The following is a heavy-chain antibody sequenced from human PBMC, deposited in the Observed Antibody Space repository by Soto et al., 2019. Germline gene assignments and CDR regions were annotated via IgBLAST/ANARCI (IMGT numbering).Heavy chain of an antibody. Sequence: QVTLKESGPVLVKPTETLTLTCTVSGFSLSNARMGVSWIRQPPGKALEWLAHIFSNDEKSYSTSLKSRLTISKDTSKSQVVLTMTNMDPVDTATYYCARTPSDFGQYYYGMDVWGQGTTVTVSS. CDR2: IFSNDEK. D-gene: IGHD3-3*01. CDR3: ARTPSDFGQYYYGMDV. CDR1: GFSLSNARMG. J-gene: IGHJ6*02. V-gene: IGHV2-26*01.